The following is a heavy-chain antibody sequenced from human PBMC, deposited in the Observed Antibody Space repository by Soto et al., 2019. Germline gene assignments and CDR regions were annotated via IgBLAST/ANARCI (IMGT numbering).Heavy chain of an antibody. CDR2: IKTKTEGGPT. CDR3: TTRSVEGV. D-gene: IGHD2-15*01. CDR1: GLPISNAW. Sequence: EVQLVESGGGFIQPGGSLRLSCAASGLPISNAWMNWVRQAPGKGLEWVGRIKTKTEGGPTDYAAAVKGRFTVSRDDSKNTLYLQMNSLKTEDTAVYYCTTRSVEGVWGQGTTVTVSS. J-gene: IGHJ6*02. V-gene: IGHV3-15*07.